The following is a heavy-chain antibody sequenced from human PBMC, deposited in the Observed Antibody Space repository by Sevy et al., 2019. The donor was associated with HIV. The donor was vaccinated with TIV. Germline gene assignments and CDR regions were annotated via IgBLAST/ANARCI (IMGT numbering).Heavy chain of an antibody. CDR1: GGSISSYY. Sequence: SETLSLTCTVSGGSISSYYWSWIRQPPGKGLEWIGYIYYSGSTNYNPSLKSRVTISVDTSKNQFSLKLSSVTAADTAVYYCATVTPSPYGSGNPYSKTQSIAVAGTFDYWGQGTLVTVSS. D-gene: IGHD6-19*01. CDR3: ATVTPSPYGSGNPYSKTQSIAVAGTFDY. J-gene: IGHJ4*02. CDR2: IYYSGST. V-gene: IGHV4-59*01.